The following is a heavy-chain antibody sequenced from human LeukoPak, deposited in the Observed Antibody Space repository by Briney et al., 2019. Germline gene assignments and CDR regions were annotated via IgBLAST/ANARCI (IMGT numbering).Heavy chain of an antibody. CDR1: GFTFSSYS. Sequence: GGSLRLSCAASGFTFSSYSMNWVRQAPGKGLEWVSYISSSSSTIYYADSVKGRFTISRDNAKNSLYLQMNSLRAEDTAVYYCARDKQLIRYYYYGMDVWGQGTTVTVSS. J-gene: IGHJ6*02. V-gene: IGHV3-48*01. CDR3: ARDKQLIRYYYYGMDV. CDR2: ISSSSSTI. D-gene: IGHD6-6*01.